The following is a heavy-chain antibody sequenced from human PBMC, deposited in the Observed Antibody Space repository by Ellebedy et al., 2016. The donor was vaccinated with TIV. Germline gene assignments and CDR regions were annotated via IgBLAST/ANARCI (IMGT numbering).Heavy chain of an antibody. CDR1: EYTFTMYN. CDR2: INPSGGST. D-gene: IGHD1-26*01. J-gene: IGHJ4*02. CDR3: AREVEGAYFFDS. V-gene: IGHV1-46*01. Sequence: AASVKVSCKTSEYTFTMYNVHWMRQAPGQGLEWMGRINPSGGSTSYAQKFQGRVTMTGDTSTGTVYMELRSLRSEDTAVYYCAREVEGAYFFDSWGQGTLVTVSS.